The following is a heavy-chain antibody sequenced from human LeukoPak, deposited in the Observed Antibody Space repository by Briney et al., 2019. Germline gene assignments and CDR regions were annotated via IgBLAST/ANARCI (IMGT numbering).Heavy chain of an antibody. CDR3: AKIEVPAAIGY. CDR2: ISYDGSNK. J-gene: IGHJ4*02. V-gene: IGHV3-30*04. D-gene: IGHD2-2*01. Sequence: GGSLRLSCAASGFTFSSYAMHWVRQAPGKGLEWVAVISYDGSNKYYADSVKGRFTISRDNSKNTLYLQMNSLRAEDTAVYYCAKIEVPAAIGYWGQGTLVTVSS. CDR1: GFTFSSYA.